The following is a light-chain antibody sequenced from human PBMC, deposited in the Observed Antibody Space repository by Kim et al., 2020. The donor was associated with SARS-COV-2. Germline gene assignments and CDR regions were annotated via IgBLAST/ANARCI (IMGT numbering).Light chain of an antibody. Sequence: QSVTIACTGSSRDVGGCNYVCWYQQQPGKAPKLVIYEVSNRPSGVPDRFSGSKSGNTASLTISGLQAEDEADYYCSSYAGSNNYVVFGGGTQLTVL. CDR2: EVS. CDR1: SRDVGGCNY. V-gene: IGLV2-8*01. J-gene: IGLJ2*01. CDR3: SSYAGSNNYVV.